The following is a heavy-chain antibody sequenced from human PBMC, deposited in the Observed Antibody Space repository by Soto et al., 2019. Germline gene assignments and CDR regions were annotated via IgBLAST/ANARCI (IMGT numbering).Heavy chain of an antibody. CDR1: GYNFTRYW. Sequence: GESLKISCESSGYNFTRYWIGWVRQMPEEGLEWIGIIYPRDSDSRYSPSFQGQVTISADQSISTAYLQWNSLKASDTAKYYYACGDYYYAYSGQGILVTLSA. D-gene: IGHD2-21*01. J-gene: IGHJ4*02. CDR2: IYPRDSDS. V-gene: IGHV5-51*01. CDR3: ACGDYYYAY.